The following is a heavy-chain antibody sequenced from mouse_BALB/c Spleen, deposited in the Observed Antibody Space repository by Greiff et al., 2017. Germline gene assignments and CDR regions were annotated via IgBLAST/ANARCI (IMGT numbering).Heavy chain of an antibody. J-gene: IGHJ1*01. V-gene: IGHV14-1*02. Sequence: VQLQQSGAELVRPGALVKLSCKASGFNIKDYYMHWVKQRPEQGLEWIGWIDPENGNTIYDPKFPGKASLTANTSSNTAYMQLSSLTSEDTAVYYCALMTTGDVWGAGTTVTVSS. CDR3: ALMTTGDV. CDR2: IDPENGNT. D-gene: IGHD1-1*01. CDR1: GFNIKDYY.